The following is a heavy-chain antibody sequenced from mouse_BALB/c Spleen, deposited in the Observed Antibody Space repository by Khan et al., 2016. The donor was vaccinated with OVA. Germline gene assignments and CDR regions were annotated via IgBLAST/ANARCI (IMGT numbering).Heavy chain of an antibody. CDR2: ISGDSSTI. D-gene: IGHD1-1*01. CDR3: ATSYYYGYYFDY. Sequence: EVQVVESGGGLVQPGGSRKLSCAASGFTFSSYGMHWVRQAPEKGLEWVAYISGDSSTIYYADTVKGRFTISRDNPKNTLVLQMTSLMSEDTAMYYCATSYYYGYYFDYWGPGTTLTVSS. J-gene: IGHJ2*01. CDR1: GFTFSSYG. V-gene: IGHV5-17*02.